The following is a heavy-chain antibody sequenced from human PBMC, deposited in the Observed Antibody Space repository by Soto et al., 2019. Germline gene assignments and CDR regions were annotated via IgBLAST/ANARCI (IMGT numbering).Heavy chain of an antibody. J-gene: IGHJ6*01. V-gene: IGHV1-58*01. Sequence: QMQLVQSGPEVKKPGTSVKVSCKASGFTFTRSAVQWVRQARGQRLEWIGWLVVGSGNTNYAQRFQERVTITRDMSTSTAYMELSSLRSADTAVYYCAAQGAIRGYYYGMEVWGQGTTVTVSS. D-gene: IGHD2-2*02. CDR3: AAQGAIRGYYYGMEV. CDR2: LVVGSGNT. CDR1: GFTFTRSA.